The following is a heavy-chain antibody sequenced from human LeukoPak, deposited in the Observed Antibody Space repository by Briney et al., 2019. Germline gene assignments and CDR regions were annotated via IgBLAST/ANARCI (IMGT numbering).Heavy chain of an antibody. CDR1: GDSISSGGYY. Sequence: SETLSLTWTVSGDSISSGGYYWSWIRQPPGKGLEWIGYIYHGESTHFNPSLKSRVTISVDRSKNQFSLKLTSVTAADTAVYYCARGIVVVPAAGFDPWGQGTLVTVSS. CDR2: IYHGEST. V-gene: IGHV4-30-2*01. J-gene: IGHJ5*02. CDR3: ARGIVVVPAAGFDP. D-gene: IGHD2-2*01.